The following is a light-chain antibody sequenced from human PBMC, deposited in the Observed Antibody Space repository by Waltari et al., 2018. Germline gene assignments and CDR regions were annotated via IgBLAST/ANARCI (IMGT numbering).Light chain of an antibody. Sequence: QSVLTQPPSASGTPGQRVTISCSGRRYHIGNNFVNWYQQLPGMAPKLLIYRSNQRPSGVPDRFSGSKSGTTASLAISGLRSEDEADYYCAAWDDSLSLYVFGTGTKVTVL. V-gene: IGLV1-47*01. J-gene: IGLJ1*01. CDR2: RSN. CDR3: AAWDDSLSLYV. CDR1: RYHIGNNF.